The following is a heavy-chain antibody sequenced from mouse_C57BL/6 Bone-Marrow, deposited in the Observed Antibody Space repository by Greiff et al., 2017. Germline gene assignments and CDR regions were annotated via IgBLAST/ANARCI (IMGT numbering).Heavy chain of an antibody. CDR1: GYSITSGYY. CDR3: ARSLITTVVATGSDY. D-gene: IGHD1-1*01. V-gene: IGHV3-6*01. CDR2: ISYDGSN. Sequence: DVQLVESGPGLVKPSQSLSLTCSVTGYSITSGYYWNWIRQFPGNKLEWMGYISYDGSNNYNPSLKNRISITRDTSKNQFFLKLNSVTTEDTATYYCARSLITTVVATGSDYWGQGTTLTVSS. J-gene: IGHJ2*01.